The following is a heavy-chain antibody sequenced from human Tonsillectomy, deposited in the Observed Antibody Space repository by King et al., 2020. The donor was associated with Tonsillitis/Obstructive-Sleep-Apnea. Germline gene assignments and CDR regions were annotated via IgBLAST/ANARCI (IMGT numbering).Heavy chain of an antibody. D-gene: IGHD1-26*01. CDR3: ASNINRVGAKYYYYYYYTDV. CDR1: GFTFCSDW. CDR2: IKQEVSEK. V-gene: IGHV3-7*02. J-gene: IGHJ6*03. Sequence: VQLVESGGGLVQPVGSLRLSCAASGFTFCSDWRTWVRQAPGKGLEWVANIKQEVSEKYYVDSVKGRFTNSRDNAKNSLYLQMNSLRAEDTAVYYCASNINRVGAKYYYYYYYTDVWGKGTTVTVSS.